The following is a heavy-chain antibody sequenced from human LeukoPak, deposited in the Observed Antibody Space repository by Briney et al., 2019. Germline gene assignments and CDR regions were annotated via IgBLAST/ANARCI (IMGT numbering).Heavy chain of an antibody. CDR3: ARSPYSSSARKYYFDY. J-gene: IGHJ4*02. D-gene: IGHD6-6*01. V-gene: IGHV4-59*01. CDR2: IYYSGST. Sequence: SETLSLTCTVSGGSISSYYWSWIRQPPGKGLGGMGYIYYSGSTNYNPPLKSRVTISVDTSKNQFSLKLSSVTAADTAVYYCARSPYSSSARKYYFDYWGQGTLVTVSS. CDR1: GGSISSYY.